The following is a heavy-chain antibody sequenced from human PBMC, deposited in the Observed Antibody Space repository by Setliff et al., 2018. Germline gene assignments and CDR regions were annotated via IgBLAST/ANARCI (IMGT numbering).Heavy chain of an antibody. CDR1: GFTFSSYE. Sequence: GGSLRLSCAASGFTFSSYEMNWVRQAPGKGLEWVSYISSSGITIYYADSVKGRFTISRDNAKNSLYLQMNSLRVEDTAVYYCARELRSGHWYFDLWGRGTLVTVSS. CDR3: ARELRSGHWYFDL. CDR2: ISSSGITI. D-gene: IGHD6-25*01. J-gene: IGHJ2*01. V-gene: IGHV3-48*03.